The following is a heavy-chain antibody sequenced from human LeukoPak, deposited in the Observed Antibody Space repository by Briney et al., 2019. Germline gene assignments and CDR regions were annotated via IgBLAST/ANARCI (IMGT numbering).Heavy chain of an antibody. J-gene: IGHJ4*02. D-gene: IGHD6-13*01. CDR3: ARAPYQARLAAARYFDY. CDR2: INHSGST. Sequence: SETLSLTCAAYGGSFSGYYWSWIRQPPGKGLEWIGEINHSGSTNYNPSLKNRVTISVDTSKNQFSLKLSSVTAADTAVYYCARAPYQARLAAARYFDYWGQGTLVTVSS. V-gene: IGHV4-34*01. CDR1: GGSFSGYY.